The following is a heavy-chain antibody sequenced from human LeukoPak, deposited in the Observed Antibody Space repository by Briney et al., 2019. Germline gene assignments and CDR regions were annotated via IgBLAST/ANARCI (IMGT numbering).Heavy chain of an antibody. V-gene: IGHV3-30-3*01. CDR3: ARDGGDIIVTIMGFRYWFDP. Sequence: GGSLRLSCAASGFTFSSYAMHWVRQAPGKGLEWVAVISYDGSNKYYADSVKGRFTISRDNSKNTLYLQMNSLRAEDTAVYYCARDGGDIIVTIMGFRYWFDPWGQEALV. J-gene: IGHJ5*02. D-gene: IGHD2/OR15-2a*01. CDR1: GFTFSSYA. CDR2: ISYDGSNK.